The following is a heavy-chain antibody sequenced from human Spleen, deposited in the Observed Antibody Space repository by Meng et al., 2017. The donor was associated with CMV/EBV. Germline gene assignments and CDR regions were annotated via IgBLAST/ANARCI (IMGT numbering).Heavy chain of an antibody. D-gene: IGHD3-10*01. CDR1: GASISSGDYL. J-gene: IGHJ1*01. CDR2: IYYIGTS. CDR3: ARRPLRGVRDSY. V-gene: IGHV4-30-4*08. Sequence: VSGASISSGDYLRNWIRQPPGKGLEWVGDIYYIGTSSYNPSLQGRVTLSIDTSRHQFSLQLTSVTAADAAVYYCARRPLRGVRDSYWGQGILVTVSS.